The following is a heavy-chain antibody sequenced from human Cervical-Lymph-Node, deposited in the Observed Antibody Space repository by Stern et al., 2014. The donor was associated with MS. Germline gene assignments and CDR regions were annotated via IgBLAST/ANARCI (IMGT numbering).Heavy chain of an antibody. D-gene: IGHD1-26*01. CDR3: ALRRSYYVY. Sequence: QVQLGQSGSEVKKPGSSVKVSCKASGDTFSSYALSWVRQAPGQGLEWVGGLIPFFGATRYAQKFQGRVTITPEESTGTAFMELSGLTSEDTAVYYCALRRSYYVYWGQGTLVTVSS. CDR2: LIPFFGAT. J-gene: IGHJ4*02. V-gene: IGHV1-69*01. CDR1: GDTFSSYA.